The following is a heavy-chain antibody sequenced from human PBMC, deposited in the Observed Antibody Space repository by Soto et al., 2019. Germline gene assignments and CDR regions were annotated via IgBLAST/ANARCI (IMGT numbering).Heavy chain of an antibody. Sequence: ASVKVSCKASGYTFSSYAMHWVRQAPGQRLGWMGWINAGYGNTKSSQKFQDRVTISRDTSASTAYMELTSLRSEDTAVYYCARDTGDGTFDFWGQGTLVTVSS. CDR2: INAGYGNT. CDR3: ARDTGDGTFDF. D-gene: IGHD7-27*01. CDR1: GYTFSSYA. J-gene: IGHJ4*02. V-gene: IGHV1-3*01.